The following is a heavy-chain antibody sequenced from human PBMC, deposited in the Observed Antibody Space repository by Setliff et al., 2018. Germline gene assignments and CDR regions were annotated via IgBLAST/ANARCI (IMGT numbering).Heavy chain of an antibody. CDR1: GYTFTSYD. J-gene: IGHJ6*03. CDR2: MNPNSGNT. V-gene: IGHV1-8*03. D-gene: IGHD3-3*01. Sequence: GASVKVSCKASGYTFTSYDINWVRQATGRGLEWMGWMNPNSGNTGYAQKFQGRVTITRNTSISTAYMELSSLRSEDTAVYYCARSGGGYDFWSGYLVSHYYYYYYMDVWGKGTTVTVSS. CDR3: ARSGGGYDFWSGYLVSHYYYYYYMDV.